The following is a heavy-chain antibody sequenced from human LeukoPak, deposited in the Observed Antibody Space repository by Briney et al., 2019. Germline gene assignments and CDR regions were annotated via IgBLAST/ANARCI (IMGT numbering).Heavy chain of an antibody. CDR2: MNPNSGNT. V-gene: IGHV1-8*01. J-gene: IGHJ4*02. CDR3: ARGTRNSGSYYYYY. Sequence: ASVKVSCKASGYTFTSYDINWVRQATGQGLEWMGWMNPNSGNTGYAQKFQGRVTMTRNTSISTAYMELSSLRSEDTAVYYCARGTRNSGSYYYYYWGQGTLVTVSS. D-gene: IGHD1-26*01. CDR1: GYTFTSYD.